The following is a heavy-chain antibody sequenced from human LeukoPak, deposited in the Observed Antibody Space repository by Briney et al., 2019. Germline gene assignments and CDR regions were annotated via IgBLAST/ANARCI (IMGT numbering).Heavy chain of an antibody. V-gene: IGHV1-46*01. CDR2: INPSGGST. CDR1: GGTFSSYA. CDR3: ATGYSSSSSWFDP. J-gene: IGHJ5*02. D-gene: IGHD6-6*01. Sequence: ASVKVSCKASGGTFSSYAISWVRQAPGQGLEWMGIINPSGGSTSYAQKFQGRVTMTRDTSTSTVYMELSSLRSEDTAVYYCATGYSSSSSWFDPWGQGTLVTVSS.